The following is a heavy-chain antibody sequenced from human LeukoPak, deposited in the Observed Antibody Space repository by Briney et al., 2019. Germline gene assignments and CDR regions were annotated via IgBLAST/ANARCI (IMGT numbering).Heavy chain of an antibody. CDR1: GFTFSSYG. D-gene: IGHD2-2*02. CDR3: AKDPAAIPPSYYYYYGMDV. Sequence: GGSLRLSCAASGFTFSSYGMHWVRQAPGKGLEWVVVISYDGSNKYYADSVKGRFTISRDNSKNTLYLQMNSLRAEDTAVYYCAKDPAAIPPSYYYYYGMDVWGQGTTVTVSS. V-gene: IGHV3-30*18. CDR2: ISYDGSNK. J-gene: IGHJ6*02.